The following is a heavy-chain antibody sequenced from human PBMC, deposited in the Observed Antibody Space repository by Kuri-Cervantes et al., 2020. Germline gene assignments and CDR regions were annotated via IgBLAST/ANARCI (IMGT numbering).Heavy chain of an antibody. Sequence: GSLRLSCDVSGVSMTYAYWTWIRQSPGKELGWLGHIYYSGAVNYNPSLKSRVTILVDVPKKHFSLRLTSVTAADTAIYYCARAPGDGQYGSKYYFDSWGQGTLVTVSS. V-gene: IGHV4-59*01. CDR2: IYYSGAV. CDR1: GVSMTYAY. J-gene: IGHJ4*02. D-gene: IGHD4/OR15-4a*01. CDR3: ARAPGDGQYGSKYYFDS.